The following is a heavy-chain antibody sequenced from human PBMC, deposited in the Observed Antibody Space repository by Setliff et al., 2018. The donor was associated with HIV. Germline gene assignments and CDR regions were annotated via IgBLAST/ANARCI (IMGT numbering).Heavy chain of an antibody. CDR2: IYISGST. J-gene: IGHJ5*02. CDR1: GDSISSGTYY. D-gene: IGHD4-17*01. Sequence: SETLSLTCTVSGDSISSGTYYWSWIRQPAGKGLEWIGRIYISGSTSYNPSLKSRVTISVDTSKNQFSLKLSSVTAADTAVYYCAGDYIRSDNNWFDPWGQGILVTSPQ. CDR3: AGDYIRSDNNWFDP. V-gene: IGHV4-61*02.